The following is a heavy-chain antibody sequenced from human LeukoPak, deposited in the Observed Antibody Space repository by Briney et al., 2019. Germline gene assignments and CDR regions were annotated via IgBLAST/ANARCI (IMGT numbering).Heavy chain of an antibody. CDR2: INHSGST. J-gene: IGHJ4*02. CDR3: ARAHGYSYGHFDY. D-gene: IGHD5-18*01. Sequence: SETLSLTCAVYGGSFSGYYWIWIRQPPGEGLEWIGEINHSGSTNYNPSLKSRVTVSVDRSKSQFSLKLSSVTAADTAVYYCARAHGYSYGHFDYWGQGTLVTVSS. V-gene: IGHV4-34*01. CDR1: GGSFSGYY.